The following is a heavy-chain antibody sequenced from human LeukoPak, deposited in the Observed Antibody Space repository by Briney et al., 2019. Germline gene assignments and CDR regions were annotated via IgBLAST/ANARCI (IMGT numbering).Heavy chain of an antibody. CDR1: RFTFSSFS. J-gene: IGHJ4*02. CDR2: IKQDGSEK. CDR3: VAAAGSFDY. Sequence: PGGSLRLSCVASRFTFSSFSVSWVRQAPGKGLEWVANIKQDGSEKYYVDSVKGRFTISRDNAKNSLYLQMNSLRAEDTAVYFCVAAAGSFDYWGQGTLVTVSS. D-gene: IGHD6-13*01. V-gene: IGHV3-7*01.